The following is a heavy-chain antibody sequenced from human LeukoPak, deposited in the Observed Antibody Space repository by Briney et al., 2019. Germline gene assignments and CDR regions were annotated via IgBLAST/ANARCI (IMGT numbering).Heavy chain of an antibody. CDR3: ARGGVVVAAINYMDV. CDR2: INPSGGST. D-gene: IGHD2-15*01. J-gene: IGHJ6*03. CDR1: GYTFTSYY. Sequence: ASVKVSCKASGYTFTSYYMHWVRQAPGQGLERMGIINPSGGSTSYAQKFQGRVTMTRDMSTSTVYMELSSLRSEDTAVYYCARGGVVVAAINYMDVWGKGTTVTVSS. V-gene: IGHV1-46*01.